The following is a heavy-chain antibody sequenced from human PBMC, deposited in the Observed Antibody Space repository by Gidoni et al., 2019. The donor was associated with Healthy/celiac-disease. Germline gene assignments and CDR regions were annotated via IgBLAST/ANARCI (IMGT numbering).Heavy chain of an antibody. D-gene: IGHD3-22*01. CDR2: ISSSGSTI. CDR3: ARDQSSSLYDSSPYFDY. CDR1: GFTFSSYE. J-gene: IGHJ4*02. V-gene: IGHV3-48*03. Sequence: EVQLVESGGGLVQPGGSLRLSCAASGFTFSSYEMNWVRQAPGKGLEWVSYISSSGSTIYYADSVKGRFTISRDNAKNSLYLQMNSLRAEDTAVYYCARDQSSSLYDSSPYFDYWGQGTLVTVSS.